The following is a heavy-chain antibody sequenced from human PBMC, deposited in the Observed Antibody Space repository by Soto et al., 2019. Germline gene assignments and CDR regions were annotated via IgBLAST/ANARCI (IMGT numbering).Heavy chain of an antibody. D-gene: IGHD2-15*01. CDR1: GFTFSSYN. J-gene: IGHJ4*02. V-gene: IGHV3-48*01. CDR2: ISGTGGTM. CDR3: ARGYCSGSRCYFQLFDA. Sequence: PGGSLRLSCAASGFTFSSYNMNWVRQAPGKGLEWVSYISGTGGTMYYADSVKGRFSFSRDNAHNSLNLQMNSLRAEDTAVYYCARGYCSGSRCYFQLFDAWGQGTLVTVSS.